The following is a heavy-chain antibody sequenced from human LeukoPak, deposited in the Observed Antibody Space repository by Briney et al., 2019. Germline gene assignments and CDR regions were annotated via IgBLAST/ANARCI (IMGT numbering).Heavy chain of an antibody. Sequence: SETLSLTCTVSGGSISSSSYYWGWIRQPPGKGLEWIGYIYHSGSTYYNPSLKSRVTISVDRSKNQFSLKLSSVTAADTAVYYCARLGSSSAGFDYWGQGTLVTVSS. D-gene: IGHD6-6*01. V-gene: IGHV4-30-2*01. CDR3: ARLGSSSAGFDY. CDR1: GGSISSSSYY. J-gene: IGHJ4*02. CDR2: IYHSGST.